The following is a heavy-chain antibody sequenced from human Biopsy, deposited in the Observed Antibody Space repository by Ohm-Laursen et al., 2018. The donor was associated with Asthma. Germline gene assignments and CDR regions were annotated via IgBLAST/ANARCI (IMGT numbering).Heavy chain of an antibody. CDR2: IYSGGTS. J-gene: IGHJ4*02. CDR1: GFAVSSDY. D-gene: IGHD3-22*01. CDR3: ARGDSSNWSHYYFDY. Sequence: GSLRLSCTASGFAVSSDYMFWVRQAPGKGLERVSVIYSGGTSHTADSVRGRFTISRDYSKNTLYLQMHSLRAEDTAVYYCARGDSSNWSHYYFDYWGQGTLVTVSS. V-gene: IGHV3-53*01.